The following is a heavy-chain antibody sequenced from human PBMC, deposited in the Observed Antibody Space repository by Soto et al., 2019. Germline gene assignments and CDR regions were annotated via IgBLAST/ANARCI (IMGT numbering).Heavy chain of an antibody. D-gene: IGHD6-6*01. CDR3: ARGLATLPVFAFDI. CDR1: GFSLSTSGVG. Sequence: SGPTLVNPTQTLTLTCSFPGFSLSTSGVGVGWIRQSPGKALEWLALIYWSGDEHYRPSLKSRLSITKDTSKNHVVLIMTDMDPVDTATYYCARGLATLPVFAFDIWGQGTMVTVSS. CDR2: IYWSGDE. V-gene: IGHV2-5*01. J-gene: IGHJ3*02.